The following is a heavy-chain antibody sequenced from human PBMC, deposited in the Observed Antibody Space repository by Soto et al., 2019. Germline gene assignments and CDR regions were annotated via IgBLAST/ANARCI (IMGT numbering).Heavy chain of an antibody. J-gene: IGHJ5*02. V-gene: IGHV1-69*13. Sequence: SVKVSCKASGGTFSSYAISWVRQAPGQGLEWMGGIIPIFGTANYAQKFQGRVTITADESTSTAYMELSSLRSEDTAVYYCAREKEIHGNWFDPWGQGTLVTVSS. D-gene: IGHD5-18*01. CDR1: GGTFSSYA. CDR3: AREKEIHGNWFDP. CDR2: IIPIFGTA.